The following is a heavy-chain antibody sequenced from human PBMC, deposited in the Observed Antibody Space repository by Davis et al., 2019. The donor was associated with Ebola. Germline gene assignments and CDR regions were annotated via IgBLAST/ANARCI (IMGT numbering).Heavy chain of an antibody. V-gene: IGHV1-69*13. CDR1: GGTFRNYA. CDR2: IIPMFGTG. Sequence: SVKVSCKSSGGTFRNYAIMWVRQAPGQGLEWMGGIIPMFGTGSYTQKFQGRVSITAEESTSTAYMELSSLRSDDTAVYYCTRGGNFDFWGQGTLVTVSS. J-gene: IGHJ4*02. D-gene: IGHD2/OR15-2a*01. CDR3: TRGGNFDF.